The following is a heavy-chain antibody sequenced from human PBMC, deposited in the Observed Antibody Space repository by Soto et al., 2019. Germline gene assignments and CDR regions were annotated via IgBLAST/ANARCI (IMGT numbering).Heavy chain of an antibody. V-gene: IGHV6-1*01. D-gene: IGHD1-26*01. CDR1: GDSLSRNSAG. J-gene: IGHJ5*02. CDR2: TYYRSNWHY. CDR3: ARTYSGSYLDWLDP. Sequence: SQTLSLTCAMSGDSLSRNSAGWNWIRQSPARGLEWLGRTYYRSNWHYDYAPSVKSRITITPDTSKSQISLQLNSVTPEDTAVYYCARTYSGSYLDWLDPWGQGTLVTVSS.